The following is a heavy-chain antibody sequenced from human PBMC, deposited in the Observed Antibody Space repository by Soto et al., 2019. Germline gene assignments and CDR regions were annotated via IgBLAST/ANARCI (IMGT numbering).Heavy chain of an antibody. D-gene: IGHD2-2*02. CDR3: VGEGRFNTPHDAFDI. J-gene: IGHJ3*02. Sequence: QVQLVESGGGVVQPGRSLRLSCAASGFIFSTYLMHWVRQAPGKGLEWVAVTSYDGNTQNRYYADSVKGRFTISRDNSKHTVYLQMNSLGTEDTALYYCVGEGRFNTPHDAFDIWGQGTMVTVSS. CDR1: GFIFSTYL. CDR2: TSYDGNTQNR. V-gene: IGHV3-30-3*01.